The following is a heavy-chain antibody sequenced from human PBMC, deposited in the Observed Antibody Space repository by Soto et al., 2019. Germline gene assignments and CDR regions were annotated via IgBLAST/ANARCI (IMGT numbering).Heavy chain of an antibody. Sequence: GGSLRLSCVASGFTFSSYSMNWVRQAPGKGLEWVSYIGSGSNTIYYADSVKGRFTISRDNAKNSLYLQMNSLRDEDTAVYYCARDILRYCSGTTRYSYYFDYWGQGTLVTVSS. V-gene: IGHV3-48*02. J-gene: IGHJ4*02. CDR3: ARDILRYCSGTTRYSYYFDY. CDR1: GFTFSSYS. D-gene: IGHD2-2*01. CDR2: IGSGSNTI.